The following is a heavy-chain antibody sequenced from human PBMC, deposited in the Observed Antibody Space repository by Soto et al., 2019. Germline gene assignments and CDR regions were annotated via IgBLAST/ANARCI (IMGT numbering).Heavy chain of an antibody. CDR3: ARGTWGHDY. V-gene: IGHV1-3*01. CDR2: INAANGNT. D-gene: IGHD3-16*01. Sequence: QAQLVQSGADVKTPGASVKISCRTSGYSFTDYVIHWVRQAPGQRLEWMGWINAANGNTKYSENLQGRVTITRDTSASTAYVELSSLRHEDTAVYFCARGTWGHDYWGQGTLITVSS. CDR1: GYSFTDYV. J-gene: IGHJ4*02.